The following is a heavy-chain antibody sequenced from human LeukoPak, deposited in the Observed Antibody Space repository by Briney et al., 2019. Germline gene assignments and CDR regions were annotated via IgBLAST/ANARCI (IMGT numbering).Heavy chain of an antibody. J-gene: IGHJ4*02. Sequence: SETLSLTCTVSGGSISGYYWSWIRQPPGKGLEWIGYIYYSGSTNYNPSLKSRVTISVDTSKNQFSLKLSSVTAADTAVYYCARDRGYNSGWYGVDYWGQGTLVTVSS. CDR3: ARDRGYNSGWYGVDY. V-gene: IGHV4-59*01. D-gene: IGHD6-19*01. CDR2: IYYSGST. CDR1: GGSISGYY.